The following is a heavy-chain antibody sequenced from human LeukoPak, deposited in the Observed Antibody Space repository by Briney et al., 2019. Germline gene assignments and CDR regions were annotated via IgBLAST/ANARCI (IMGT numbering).Heavy chain of an antibody. J-gene: IGHJ4*02. V-gene: IGHV3-30*19. CDR3: ARDQIPMVRGAMGY. D-gene: IGHD3-10*01. CDR1: GFTFSSYG. Sequence: QPGRSLRLSCAASGFTFSSYGMHWVRQAPGKGLEWVAVISYDGSNKYYADSVKGRFTISRDNSKNTLYLQMNSLRAEDTAVYYCARDQIPMVRGAMGYWGQGTLVTVSS. CDR2: ISYDGSNK.